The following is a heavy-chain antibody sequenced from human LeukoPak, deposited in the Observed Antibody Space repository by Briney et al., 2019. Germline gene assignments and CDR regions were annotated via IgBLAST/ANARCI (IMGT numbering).Heavy chain of an antibody. D-gene: IGHD2-15*01. CDR3: AKDRSSGGSCYDY. J-gene: IGHJ4*02. Sequence: GGSLRLSCAASGFTFDDYAMHWVRQAPGKGLEWVSGISWNSGSIGYADSVKGRFTISRDNAKNPLYLQMNSLRAEDTALYYCAKDRSSGGSCYDYWGQGTLVTVSS. CDR1: GFTFDDYA. CDR2: ISWNSGSI. V-gene: IGHV3-9*01.